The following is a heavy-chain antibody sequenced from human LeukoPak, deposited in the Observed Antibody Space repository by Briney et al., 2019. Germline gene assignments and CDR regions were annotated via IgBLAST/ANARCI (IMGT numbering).Heavy chain of an antibody. CDR1: GFTFSSYA. J-gene: IGHJ6*03. Sequence: PGGSLRLSCAASGFTFSSYAMSWVRQAPGKGLEWVSAISGSGGSTYYADSVKGRFTISRDNSKNTLYLQMNSLRAEDTAVYYCAKTSYQLGYYYYMDVWGKGTTVTVSS. D-gene: IGHD2-2*01. V-gene: IGHV3-23*01. CDR2: ISGSGGST. CDR3: AKTSYQLGYYYYMDV.